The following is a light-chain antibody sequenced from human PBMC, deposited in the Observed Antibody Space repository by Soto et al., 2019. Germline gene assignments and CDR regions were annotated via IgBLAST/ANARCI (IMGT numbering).Light chain of an antibody. Sequence: QSALTQPASVSGSPGQSITISCTGTSSDVGSNNLVSWYQQHPGKAPKLMIYDDNARPSGVSNRFSGSKSGKTASLTISGLQAEDEADYYCSSYASSSTYAFGTGTKLTVL. CDR2: DDN. CDR3: SSYASSSTYA. V-gene: IGLV2-23*01. CDR1: SSDVGSNNL. J-gene: IGLJ1*01.